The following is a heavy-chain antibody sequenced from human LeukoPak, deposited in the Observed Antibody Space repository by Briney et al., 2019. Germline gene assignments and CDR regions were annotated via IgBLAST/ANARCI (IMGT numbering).Heavy chain of an antibody. CDR2: IKQDGSEK. J-gene: IGHJ4*02. V-gene: IGHV3-7*01. Sequence: GGSLRLSCAASGFTFSNYMMHWVRQAPGKGLEWVANIKQDGSEKYYVDSVKGRFTISRDNAKNSLYLQMNSLRAEDTAVYYCARDGSVTAIPFDYWGQGTLVTVSS. CDR3: ARDGSVTAIPFDY. CDR1: GFTFSNYM. D-gene: IGHD2-21*02.